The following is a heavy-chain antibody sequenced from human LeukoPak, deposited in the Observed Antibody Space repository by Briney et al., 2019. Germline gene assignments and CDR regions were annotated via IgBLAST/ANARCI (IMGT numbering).Heavy chain of an antibody. CDR2: ISSSGTTK. Sequence: GGSLRLSCAASGFTFSSYEMNWVRQAPGQGLEWVSYISSSGTTKYYADSVKGRFTISRDNAKNSLYLQMNSLRADDTAVYYCARDLGSGWTFDYWGQGALVTVSS. CDR3: ARDLGSGWTFDY. V-gene: IGHV3-48*03. D-gene: IGHD6-19*01. J-gene: IGHJ4*02. CDR1: GFTFSSYE.